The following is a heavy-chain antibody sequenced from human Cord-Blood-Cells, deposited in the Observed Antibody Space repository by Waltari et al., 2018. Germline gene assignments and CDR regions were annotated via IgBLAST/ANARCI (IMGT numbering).Heavy chain of an antibody. Sequence: EVQLVEPGGGLVKPGGSLRLSCAASGFTFSSYSMNWVRHATGKGGEWVPAISGSASYIYNADSVKGRCTKSRDNAKNTVYRQMNSVRAEDTAVYYCARTSGWYALAIWCQVTMVTLS. J-gene: IGHJ3*02. CDR1: GFTFSSYS. CDR3: ARTSGWYALAI. D-gene: IGHD6-19*01. CDR2: ISGSASYI. V-gene: IGHV3-21*01.